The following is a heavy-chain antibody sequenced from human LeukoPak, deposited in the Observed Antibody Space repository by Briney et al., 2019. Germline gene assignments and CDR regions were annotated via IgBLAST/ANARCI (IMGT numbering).Heavy chain of an antibody. CDR1: GFIFSSYS. CDR3: AELGITMIGGV. V-gene: IGHV3-21*01. CDR2: ISSSSIYI. J-gene: IGHJ6*04. D-gene: IGHD3-10*02. Sequence: GGSLRLSCAASGFIFSSYSMNWVRQAPGKGLEWVSSISSSSIYIYYADSVKGRFTISRDNAKNSLYLQMNSLRAEDTAVYYCAELGITMIGGVWGKGTTVTISS.